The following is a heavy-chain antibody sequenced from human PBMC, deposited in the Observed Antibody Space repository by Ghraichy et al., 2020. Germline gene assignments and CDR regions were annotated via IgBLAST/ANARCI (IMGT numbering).Heavy chain of an antibody. Sequence: SETLSLTCAVYGGSFSGYYWSWIRQPPGKGLEWIGEINDSGSTNYNPSLKSRVTISVDTSKNQFSLKLSSVTAADTAVYYCARRVGCSSTSCYTGYNWFDPWGQGTLVTVSS. D-gene: IGHD2-2*02. CDR3: ARRVGCSSTSCYTGYNWFDP. J-gene: IGHJ5*02. V-gene: IGHV4-34*01. CDR2: INDSGST. CDR1: GGSFSGYY.